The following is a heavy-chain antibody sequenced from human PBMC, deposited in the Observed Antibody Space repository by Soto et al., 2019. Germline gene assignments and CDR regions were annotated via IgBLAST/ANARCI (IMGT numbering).Heavy chain of an antibody. Sequence: GGSLRLSCAASGFTFGSHAMSWVRQAPGKGLEWVSVISGSGGSTYYADSVKGRFTISRDNSKNTLYLQMNSLRAEGTAVYYCAKCSPRYSSGLKAYYFDYWGQGTLVTVSS. CDR2: ISGSGGST. CDR1: GFTFGSHA. J-gene: IGHJ4*02. CDR3: AKCSPRYSSGLKAYYFDY. D-gene: IGHD6-19*01. V-gene: IGHV3-23*01.